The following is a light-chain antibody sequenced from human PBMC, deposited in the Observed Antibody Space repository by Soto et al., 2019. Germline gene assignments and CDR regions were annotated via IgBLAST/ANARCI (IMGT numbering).Light chain of an antibody. CDR3: SSYTGTSALIL. J-gene: IGLJ2*01. Sequence: QPVLTQPASVSGSPGQSITISCTGPSSDVGSYNLVSWYQQYPGKAPKLIIFEVFKRPSGVSHRFSGSKSGNTASLTISGLRAEDEGDYFCSSYTGTSALILFGGGTKLTVL. V-gene: IGLV2-14*02. CDR2: EVF. CDR1: SSDVGSYNL.